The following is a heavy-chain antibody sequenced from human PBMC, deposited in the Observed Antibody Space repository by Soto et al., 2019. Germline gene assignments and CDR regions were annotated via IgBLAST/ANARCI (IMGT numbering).Heavy chain of an antibody. Sequence: ASVKVSCKASGYTFTGYYMHWVRQAPGQGLEWVGWISAYNGNTNYSQKFKGRVTITRDTSASTAYMELSSLRYEDTAVYYCARPNWNRYYYAMDVWGQGNTVTVYS. V-gene: IGHV1-3*01. J-gene: IGHJ6*02. CDR3: ARPNWNRYYYAMDV. CDR2: ISAYNGNT. CDR1: GYTFTGYY. D-gene: IGHD1-20*01.